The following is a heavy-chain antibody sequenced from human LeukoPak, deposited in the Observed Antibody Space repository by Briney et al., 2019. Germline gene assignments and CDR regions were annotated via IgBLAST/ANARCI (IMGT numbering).Heavy chain of an antibody. CDR2: IYTSGST. CDR1: GGSISSGSYY. CDR3: ARDHQLHSRTYYYYYMDV. Sequence: SETLSLTCTVSGGSISSGSYYWSWIRQPAGKGLEWIGRIYTSGSTNYNPSLKSRVTMSVDTSKNQFSLKLSSVTAADTAVYYCARDHQLHSRTYYYYYMDVWGKGTTVTVSS. J-gene: IGHJ6*03. V-gene: IGHV4-61*02. D-gene: IGHD2-2*01.